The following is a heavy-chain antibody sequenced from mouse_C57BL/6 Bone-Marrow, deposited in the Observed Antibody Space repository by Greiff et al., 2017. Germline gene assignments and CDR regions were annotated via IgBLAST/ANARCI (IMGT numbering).Heavy chain of an antibody. D-gene: IGHD1-1*01. V-gene: IGHV2-6*01. Sequence: QVQLKESGPGLVAPSQSLSITCTVSGFSLTSYGVDWVRQSPGKGLEWLGVIWGVGSTNYNSALKSRLSISKDNSKSQVFLKMNSLQTDDTAMYYCASITTVVAPNYFDYWGQGTTLTVSS. CDR1: GFSLTSYG. CDR3: ASITTVVAPNYFDY. CDR2: IWGVGST. J-gene: IGHJ2*01.